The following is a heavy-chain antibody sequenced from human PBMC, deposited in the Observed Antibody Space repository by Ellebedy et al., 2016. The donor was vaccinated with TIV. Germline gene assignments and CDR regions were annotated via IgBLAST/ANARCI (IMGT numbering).Heavy chain of an antibody. D-gene: IGHD3-22*01. J-gene: IGHJ4*02. CDR3: ASELDSSGYSPFGY. CDR1: GFTFSRNV. V-gene: IGHV3-7*01. Sequence: GESLKISXAVSGFTFSRNVMNWVRQAPGKGLEWVAKIREDGSQERYLDSVKGRFTISRDNAKNSLYLQMNSLRAEDTAVYYCASELDSSGYSPFGYWGQGTLVSVSS. CDR2: IREDGSQE.